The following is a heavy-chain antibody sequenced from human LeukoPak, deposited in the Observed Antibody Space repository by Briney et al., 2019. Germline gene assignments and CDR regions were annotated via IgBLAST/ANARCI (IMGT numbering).Heavy chain of an antibody. V-gene: IGHV1-2*02. CDR3: ARDRITMVRGVKYWFDP. CDR2: INPNSGGT. Sequence: GASVKVSCKASGYTFSRYGISWVRQAPGQGLEWMGWINPNSGGTNYAQKFQGRVTMTRDTSISTAYMELSRLRSDDTAVYYCARDRITMVRGVKYWFDPWGQGTLVTVSS. D-gene: IGHD3-10*01. CDR1: GYTFSRYG. J-gene: IGHJ5*02.